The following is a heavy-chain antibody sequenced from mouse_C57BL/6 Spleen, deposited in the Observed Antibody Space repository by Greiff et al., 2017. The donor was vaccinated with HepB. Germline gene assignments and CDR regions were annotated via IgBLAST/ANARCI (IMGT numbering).Heavy chain of an antibody. CDR2: IWSGGST. D-gene: IGHD1-1*01. CDR3: ARSTVVAQFPYYFDY. V-gene: IGHV2-2*01. J-gene: IGHJ2*01. Sequence: VQRVESGPGLVQPSQSLSITCTVSGFSLTSYGVHWVRQSPGKGLEWLGVIWSGGSTDYNAAFISRLSISKDNSKSQVFFKMNSLQADDTAIYYCARSTVVAQFPYYFDYWGQGTTLTVSS. CDR1: GFSLTSYG.